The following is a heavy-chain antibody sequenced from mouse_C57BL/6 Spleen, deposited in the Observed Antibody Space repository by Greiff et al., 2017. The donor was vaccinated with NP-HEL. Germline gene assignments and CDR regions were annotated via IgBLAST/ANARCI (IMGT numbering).Heavy chain of an antibody. J-gene: IGHJ4*01. V-gene: IGHV14-1*01. CDR1: GFNIKDYY. Sequence: EVKLQQSGAELVRPGASVKLSCTASGFNIKDYYMHWVKQRPEQGLEWIGRIDPEDGDTEYAPKFQGKATMTADTSSNTAYLQLSSLTSEDTAVYYCTTGTRGYAMDYWGQGTSVTVSS. CDR2: IDPEDGDT. D-gene: IGHD4-1*01. CDR3: TTGTRGYAMDY.